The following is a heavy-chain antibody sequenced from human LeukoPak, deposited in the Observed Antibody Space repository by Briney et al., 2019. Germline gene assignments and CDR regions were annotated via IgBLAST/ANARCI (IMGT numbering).Heavy chain of an antibody. CDR3: ARGRPGPAGAGTYDF. D-gene: IGHD6-13*01. CDR1: GYTFTTSD. V-gene: IGHV1-8*01. J-gene: IGHJ4*02. CDR2: MNPNTGKT. Sequence: ASVNVSCKASGYTFTTSDINWVRQATGQGLEWMGWMNPNTGKTSSAQRFQGRLTMTQNTSTSTAYLEVTGLGFEDTGIYYCARGRPGPAGAGTYDFWGQGTLITVPS.